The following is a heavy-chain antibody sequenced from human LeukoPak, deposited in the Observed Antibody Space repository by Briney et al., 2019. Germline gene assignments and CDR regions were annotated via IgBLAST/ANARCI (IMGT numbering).Heavy chain of an antibody. CDR3: ARELKDYYSMDV. V-gene: IGHV3-21*01. CDR1: GFTFSGYS. CDR2: ISSRSSYI. J-gene: IGHJ6*02. Sequence: GGSLRLSCTASGFTFSGYSMNWIRQAPGKGLEWVSYISSRSSYIYYADSVKGRFTISRDNAKNSLYLQMNSLRAEDTAVYYCARELKDYYSMDVWGQGTTVTVSS.